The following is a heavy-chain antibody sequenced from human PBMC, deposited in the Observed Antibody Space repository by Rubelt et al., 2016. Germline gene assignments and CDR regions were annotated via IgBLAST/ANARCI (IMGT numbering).Heavy chain of an antibody. V-gene: IGHV1-3*01. CDR3: ARKGYGYGMDV. CDR2: INAGNGNT. Sequence: QVQLVQSGAEVKKPGASVKVSCKASGYTFTSYAMHWVRQAPGQRLEWMGWINAGNGNTKYSQKFQGEGTSTRETSAITAYMELSSLRSEDTAVYYCARKGYGYGMDVWGQGTTVTVSS. CDR1: GYTFTSYA. J-gene: IGHJ6*02. D-gene: IGHD3-16*01.